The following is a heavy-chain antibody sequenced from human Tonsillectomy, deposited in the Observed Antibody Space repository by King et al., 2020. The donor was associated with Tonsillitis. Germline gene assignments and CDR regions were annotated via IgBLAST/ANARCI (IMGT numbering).Heavy chain of an antibody. Sequence: VQLQESGPGLVKPSQTLSLTCSVSGGSISSGGYYWSWFRQHPGKGLEWIGYLYYSGGTDHNPSLKSRVTMSVDTSKNQFSLSLTSVTAADTAVYFCASYHCSGTTCYWGYWGQGTLVTVSS. CDR3: ASYHCSGTTCYWGY. J-gene: IGHJ4*02. V-gene: IGHV4-31*03. D-gene: IGHD2-2*01. CDR1: GGSISSGGYY. CDR2: LYYSGGT.